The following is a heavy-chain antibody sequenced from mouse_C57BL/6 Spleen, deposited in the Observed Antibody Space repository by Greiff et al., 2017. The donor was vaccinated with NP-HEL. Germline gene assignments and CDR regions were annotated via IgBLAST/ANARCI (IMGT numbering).Heavy chain of an antibody. CDR3: ARSDYYGSSRGY. Sequence: VQLQQSGAELVKPGASVKLSCKASGYTFTSYWMQWLKQRPGQGLEWIGEIDPSDSYTNYNQKFKGKATLTVDTSSSTAYMQLSSLTSEDSAVYYWARSDYYGSSRGYWGQGTLVTVSA. V-gene: IGHV1-50*01. CDR1: GYTFTSYW. J-gene: IGHJ3*01. CDR2: IDPSDSYT. D-gene: IGHD1-1*01.